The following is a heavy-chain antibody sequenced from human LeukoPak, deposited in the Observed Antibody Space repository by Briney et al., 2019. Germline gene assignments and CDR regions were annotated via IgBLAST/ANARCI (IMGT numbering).Heavy chain of an antibody. CDR2: IIPIVGTT. V-gene: IGHV1-69*13. CDR1: GGTVRRFG. Sequence: ASVKVSCKASGGTVRRFGISWVRQAPGQGLEWMGGIIPIVGTTSYVQKLQGRVTINADESTSTAYMELSSLRSEDTAVYYCAKGTIYYDSTVGAFAIWGPGTMVTVSS. CDR3: AKGTIYYDSTVGAFAI. J-gene: IGHJ3*02. D-gene: IGHD3-22*01.